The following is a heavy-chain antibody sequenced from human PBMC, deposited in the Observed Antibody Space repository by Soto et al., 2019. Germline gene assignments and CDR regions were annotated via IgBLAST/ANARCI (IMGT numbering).Heavy chain of an antibody. CDR1: VFTFSGYA. V-gene: IGHV3-7*03. J-gene: IGHJ4*02. D-gene: IGHD6-13*01. CDR3: AKPDFASSWDH. Sequence: RWSLRPSCSASVFTFSGYAMSWLRQAPGKGLEWVANIKPDGSEKYYVDSVRGRFTISRDNAKNSLYLQMNSLRAEDTAVYYCAKPDFASSWDHWGQGALVTVSS. CDR2: IKPDGSEK.